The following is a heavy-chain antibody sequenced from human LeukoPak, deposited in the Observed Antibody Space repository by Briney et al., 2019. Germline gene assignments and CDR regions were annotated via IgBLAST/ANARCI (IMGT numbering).Heavy chain of an antibody. CDR1: GFTFSSYG. J-gene: IGHJ4*02. Sequence: GGSLRLPCAASGFTFSSYGMHWVRQAPGKGLEWVAVIWYDGSNKYYADSVKGRFTISRDNSKNTLYLQMNSLRAEDTAVYYCARDRYSYGYFDYWGQGTLVTVSS. CDR2: IWYDGSNK. V-gene: IGHV3-33*01. D-gene: IGHD5-18*01. CDR3: ARDRYSYGYFDY.